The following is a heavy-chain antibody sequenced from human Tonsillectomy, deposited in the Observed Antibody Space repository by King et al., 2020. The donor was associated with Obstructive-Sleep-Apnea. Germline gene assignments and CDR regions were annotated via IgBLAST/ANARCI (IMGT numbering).Heavy chain of an antibody. CDR3: ARESPANSGSYYFGGVDAFDI. CDR2: IYSGGST. D-gene: IGHD1-26*01. Sequence: VQLVESGGGLVQPGGSLRLSCAASGFTVSSNYMSWVRQAPGKGLEWVSVIYSGGSTYYADSVKGRFTISRDNSKNTLYLQMNSLRAEDTAVYYCARESPANSGSYYFGGVDAFDIWGQGTMVTVSS. V-gene: IGHV3-66*01. CDR1: GFTVSSNY. J-gene: IGHJ3*02.